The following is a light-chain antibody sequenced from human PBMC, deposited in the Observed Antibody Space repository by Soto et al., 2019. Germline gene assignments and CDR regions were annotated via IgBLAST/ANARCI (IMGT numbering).Light chain of an antibody. J-gene: IGLJ2*01. CDR1: SSDIGAYDY. CDR2: EAT. Sequence: QSALTQPPSASGSPGQSVTISCTGTSSDIGAYDYVSWYQKYPDKAPTLLIYEATKRPSGISDRFSGSKSGFTASLTISGLRAEDEADYYCCSLEGSNALVVFGGGTKLTVL. CDR3: CSLEGSNALVV. V-gene: IGLV2-8*01.